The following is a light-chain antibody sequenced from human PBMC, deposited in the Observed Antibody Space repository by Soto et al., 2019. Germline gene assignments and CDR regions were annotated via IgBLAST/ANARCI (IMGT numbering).Light chain of an antibody. CDR1: QSVSSN. V-gene: IGKV3D-20*02. CDR2: GAS. J-gene: IGKJ4*01. CDR3: QQRSNWLT. Sequence: EIVMTQSPATLSVSPGERATLSCRASQSVSSNLAWYQQKPGQAPRLLIYGASGRATGIPDRFGGSGSGTDFTLTISRLEPEDFAVYYCQQRSNWLTFGGGTKVDIK.